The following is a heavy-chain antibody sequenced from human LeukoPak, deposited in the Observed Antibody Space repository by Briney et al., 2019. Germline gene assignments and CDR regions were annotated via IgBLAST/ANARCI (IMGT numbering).Heavy chain of an antibody. CDR3: ARIYSGYGQDY. Sequence: GASVKVSCKASGYTFTSYDINWVRQATGQGLEWMGWMNPNSGNTGYAQKFQDRVTMTRDTSISTAYMELSSLRSEDTAVYYCARIYSGYGQDYWGQGTLVTVSS. CDR2: MNPNSGNT. D-gene: IGHD5-12*01. V-gene: IGHV1-8*01. CDR1: GYTFTSYD. J-gene: IGHJ4*02.